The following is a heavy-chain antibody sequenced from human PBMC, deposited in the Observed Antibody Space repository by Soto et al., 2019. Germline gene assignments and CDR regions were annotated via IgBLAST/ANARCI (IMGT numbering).Heavy chain of an antibody. D-gene: IGHD3-22*01. CDR1: GFTFTSSA. Sequence: QMQLVQSGPEVKKPGTSVKVSCKASGFTFTSSAVQWVLQARGQRLEWIGWIVVGSGNTNYAQKFQERVTITRDMSTSTAYMELSSLRSEDTAVYYCAALYYYDSSGYSGYDYWGQGTLVTVSS. J-gene: IGHJ4*02. CDR3: AALYYYDSSGYSGYDY. V-gene: IGHV1-58*01. CDR2: IVVGSGNT.